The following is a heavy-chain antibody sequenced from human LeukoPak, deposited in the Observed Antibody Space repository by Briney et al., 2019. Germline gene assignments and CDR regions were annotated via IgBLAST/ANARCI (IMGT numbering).Heavy chain of an antibody. CDR1: GYSFTTYW. CDR3: ARGTTGYSLDY. CDR2: VYPGDSDT. J-gene: IGHJ4*02. D-gene: IGHD3-9*01. Sequence: GESLKISCKGSGYSFTTYWIAWVRQMPGKGLEWMGIVYPGDSDTRHSPSFQGQVTISADKSITTAYLQWSSLKASDTAMYYCARGTTGYSLDYWGQGTLVTVSS. V-gene: IGHV5-51*01.